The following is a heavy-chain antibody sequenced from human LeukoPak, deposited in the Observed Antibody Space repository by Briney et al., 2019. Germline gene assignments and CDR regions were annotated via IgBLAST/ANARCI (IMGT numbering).Heavy chain of an antibody. Sequence: PGRSLRLSCAASGFTFSGYGMHWVRQAPGKGLEWVAVIWYDGSNKYYADSVKGRFTISRDNSKNTLYLQMNSLRAEDTAVYYCARYTYYYDSSALDYWGQGTLVTVSS. CDR2: IWYDGSNK. V-gene: IGHV3-33*01. CDR1: GFTFSGYG. D-gene: IGHD3-22*01. J-gene: IGHJ4*02. CDR3: ARYTYYYDSSALDY.